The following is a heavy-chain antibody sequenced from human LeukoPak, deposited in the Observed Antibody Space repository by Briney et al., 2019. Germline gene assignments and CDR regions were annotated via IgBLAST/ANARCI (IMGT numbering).Heavy chain of an antibody. CDR3: ANYGSGSYRFDP. J-gene: IGHJ5*02. D-gene: IGHD3-10*01. CDR1: GGSFNDYY. Sequence: SGTLSLTCDVSGGSFNDYYWSWIRQAPGKGLEWIGEIRHSGSTNYNPSLKGRVTVSVDTSKNQFSLRLTSVTAADTAVYYCANYGSGSYRFDPWGQGTLVTVSS. V-gene: IGHV4-34*01. CDR2: IRHSGST.